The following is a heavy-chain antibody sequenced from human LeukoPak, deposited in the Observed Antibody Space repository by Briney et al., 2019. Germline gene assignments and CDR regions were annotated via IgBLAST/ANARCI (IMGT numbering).Heavy chain of an antibody. V-gene: IGHV5-51*01. Sequence: GESLKISCKGSGYNFSSYWIAWVRQMPGKGLEWMGIIYPGDSDTRYSPSFQGQVTISADKSISTAYLQWSSLKASDTAMYYCARHVLVTGDKPYYMDVWGKGTTVTISS. J-gene: IGHJ6*03. CDR2: IYPGDSDT. CDR1: GYNFSSYW. CDR3: ARHVLVTGDKPYYMDV. D-gene: IGHD7-27*01.